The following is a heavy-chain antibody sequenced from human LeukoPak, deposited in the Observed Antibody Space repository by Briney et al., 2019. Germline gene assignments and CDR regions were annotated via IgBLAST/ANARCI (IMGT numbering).Heavy chain of an antibody. Sequence: GASVTVSCKASGYGFSDVYFNWVRQAPGQGLEWMGWINPHSGATNYAQRFQGRVSMDASIDTAYMELSRLTSDDTAVYYCATSSSVTHTRDPWGQGTLVTVSS. J-gene: IGHJ5*02. CDR1: GYGFSDVY. CDR2: INPHSGAT. CDR3: ATSSSVTHTRDP. V-gene: IGHV1-2*02. D-gene: IGHD5/OR15-5a*01.